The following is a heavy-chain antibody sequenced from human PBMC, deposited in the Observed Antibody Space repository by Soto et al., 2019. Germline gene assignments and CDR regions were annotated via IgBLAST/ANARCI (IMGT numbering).Heavy chain of an antibody. CDR3: AKDYGDYDNWFDP. CDR2: ISYDGSNK. V-gene: IGHV3-30*18. J-gene: IGHJ5*02. D-gene: IGHD4-17*01. Sequence: QVQLVESGGGVVQPGRSLRLSCAASGFTFSSYGMHWVRQAPGKGLEWVAVISYDGSNKYFADSVKGRFTISRDNSKNTLYLQRDSLILEDTAVYYCAKDYGDYDNWFDPWGQGTRVTVSS. CDR1: GFTFSSYG.